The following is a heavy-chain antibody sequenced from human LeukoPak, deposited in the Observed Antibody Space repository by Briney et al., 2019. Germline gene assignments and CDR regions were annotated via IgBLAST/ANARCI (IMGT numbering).Heavy chain of an antibody. V-gene: IGHV3-74*01. CDR1: GFTFSSYW. CDR3: AGNTVGETTRNWFDP. Sequence: QPGGSLRLSCAASGFTFSSYWMHWVRQAPGKGLVWVSRIYSDGSTTSNADSVKGRFTTSRDNAKNTLYLQMNSLRAEDTAVYYCAGNTVGETTRNWFDPWGQGTLVTVSS. CDR2: IYSDGSTT. J-gene: IGHJ5*02. D-gene: IGHD1/OR15-1a*01.